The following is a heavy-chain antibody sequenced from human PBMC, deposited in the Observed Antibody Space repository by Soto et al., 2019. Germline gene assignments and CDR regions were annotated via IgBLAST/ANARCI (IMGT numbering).Heavy chain of an antibody. V-gene: IGHV1-8*01. D-gene: IGHD1-1*01. CDR2: MSPSNGNT. J-gene: IGHJ4*02. CDR3: ARGISAGTDY. CDR1: GYTFTSFD. Sequence: QVQLVQSGVEVREPGASVKVSCKASGYTFTSFDINWVRQARGQGLEWMGWMSPSNGNTGYAQKFQGRVSMTRDTSINTAYMELSSLTSEDTDVYYCARGISAGTDYWGQGTLVTVSS.